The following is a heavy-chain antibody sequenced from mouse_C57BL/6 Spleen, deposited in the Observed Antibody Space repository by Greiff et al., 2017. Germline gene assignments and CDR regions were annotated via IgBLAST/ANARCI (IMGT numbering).Heavy chain of an antibody. CDR2: INPGSGGT. CDR1: GYAFTNYL. Sequence: QVQLKQSGAELVRPGTSVKVSCKASGYAFTNYLIEWVKQRPGQGLEWIGVINPGSGGTNYNEKFTGKATLTADKSSSTAYMQLSSLTSEDSAVYYCASLYYGSRNWYFDVWGTGTTVTVSS. CDR3: ASLYYGSRNWYFDV. D-gene: IGHD1-1*01. V-gene: IGHV1-54*01. J-gene: IGHJ1*03.